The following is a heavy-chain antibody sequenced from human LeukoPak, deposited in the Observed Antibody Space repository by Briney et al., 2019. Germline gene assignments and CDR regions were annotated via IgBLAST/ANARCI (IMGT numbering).Heavy chain of an antibody. CDR2: VSHDGSHQ. D-gene: IGHD3-22*01. CDR3: AKGATYYDNSGHFYDREWGYFAY. V-gene: IGHV3-30*18. J-gene: IGHJ4*02. Sequence: GGSLRLSCETSGFAFSGYGMHWVRQAPGKGLEWVAVVSHDGSHQYYAESVKGRFTISRDNANNTLSLQMNSLRTDDTALYYCAKGATYYDNSGHFYDREWGYFAYWGRGAQVIVSS. CDR1: GFAFSGYG.